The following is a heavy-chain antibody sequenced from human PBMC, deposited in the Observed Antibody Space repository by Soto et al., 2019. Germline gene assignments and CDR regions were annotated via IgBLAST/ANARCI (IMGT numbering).Heavy chain of an antibody. CDR2: ISYDGSNK. Sequence: ESGGGVVQPGRSLRLSCAASGFTFSSYAMHWVRQAPGKGLEWVAVISYDGSNKYYADSVKGRFTISRDNSKNTLYLQMNSLRAEDTAVYYCARVSSVVTAILRIDYWGQGTLVTVSS. J-gene: IGHJ4*02. CDR3: ARVSSVVTAILRIDY. V-gene: IGHV3-30-3*01. D-gene: IGHD2-21*02. CDR1: GFTFSSYA.